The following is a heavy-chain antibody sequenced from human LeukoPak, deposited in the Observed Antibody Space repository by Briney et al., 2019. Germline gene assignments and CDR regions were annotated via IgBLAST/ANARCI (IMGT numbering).Heavy chain of an antibody. CDR2: ISSSASAI. Sequence: GGSLRLSCVASGFTFSGYAMYWVRQAPGKGLEWVSYISSSASAIYYADSVKGRFTTSRDNAKSSLYLQMNNVRAEDTAIYHCARGSYYYYMDVWGKGTTVTVSS. CDR3: ARGSYYYYMDV. CDR1: GFTFSGYA. J-gene: IGHJ6*03. V-gene: IGHV3-48*03.